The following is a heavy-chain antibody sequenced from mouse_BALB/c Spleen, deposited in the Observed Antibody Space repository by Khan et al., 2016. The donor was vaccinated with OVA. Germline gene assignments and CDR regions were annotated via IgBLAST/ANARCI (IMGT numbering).Heavy chain of an antibody. CDR1: GFTFSTYG. CDR2: ISSGGSYT. D-gene: IGHD1-1*01. J-gene: IGHJ3*01. V-gene: IGHV5-6*01. CDR3: ARLAYYYDSEGFAY. Sequence: EVVLVESGGDLVKPEGSLKLSCAASGFTFSTYGMSWVRQTPDKRLEWVATISSGGSYTYYPDSVQGRFTISRDNAKNTLYLQMSSLKSEDTAMFYCARLAYYYDSEGFAYWGQGTLVTVSA.